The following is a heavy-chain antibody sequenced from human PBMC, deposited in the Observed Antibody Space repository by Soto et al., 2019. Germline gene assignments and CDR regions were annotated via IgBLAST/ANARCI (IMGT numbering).Heavy chain of an antibody. J-gene: IGHJ6*02. D-gene: IGHD5-12*01. CDR1: GFTFSDYY. V-gene: IGHV3-11*05. Sequence: GGSLRLSCAASGFTFSDYYMTWIRQAPGKGLEWVSYISSSTVYTKYADSVKGRVTISSNNAKNSLHLQMNSLRAEDTAVYYCARDDISTYVIDVWGQGTTVTVSS. CDR3: ARDDISTYVIDV. CDR2: ISSSTVYT.